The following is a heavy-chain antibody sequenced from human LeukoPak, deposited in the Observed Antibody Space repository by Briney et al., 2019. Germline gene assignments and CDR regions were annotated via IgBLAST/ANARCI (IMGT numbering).Heavy chain of an antibody. CDR3: ARAYGSGSYYTGSDS. J-gene: IGHJ4*02. CDR1: GFTFSTYS. D-gene: IGHD3-10*01. V-gene: IGHV3-21*01. CDR2: ISSGSSYI. Sequence: GGSLRLSCAASGFTFSTYSMNWVRQAPGKGLEWVSSISSGSSYIYYADSVKGRFTISRDNAKNSLYLQMNTLRAEDTAVYYCARAYGSGSYYTGSDSWGQGTLVTVSS.